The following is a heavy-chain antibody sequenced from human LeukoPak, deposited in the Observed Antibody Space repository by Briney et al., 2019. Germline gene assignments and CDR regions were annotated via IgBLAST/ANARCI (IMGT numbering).Heavy chain of an antibody. J-gene: IGHJ4*02. CDR2: IIPIFGTA. Sequence: SSVKVSCKASGGTFSSYAISWVRHAPGQGLEWMGGIIPIFGTANYAQKFQGRVTITADESTSTAYMELSSLRSEDTAVYYCARVVSGRYYFDYSGQGTLVTVSS. D-gene: IGHD3-3*01. V-gene: IGHV1-69*01. CDR3: ARVVSGRYYFDY. CDR1: GGTFSSYA.